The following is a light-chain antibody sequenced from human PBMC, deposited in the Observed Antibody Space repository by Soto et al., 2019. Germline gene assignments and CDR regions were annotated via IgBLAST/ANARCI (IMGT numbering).Light chain of an antibody. CDR3: QQTYSSPQGT. J-gene: IGKJ1*01. CDR1: QSISSY. V-gene: IGKV1-39*01. CDR2: AAV. Sequence: DIQMTQSPFSLSPSVGDRVTITCRASQSISSYLNWYQQKPGNPPKLLIYAAVSLQSGIPSRFSAYGSGTDFTVTISNLQPEDFATYYWQQTYSSPQGTFGQGTKVEIK.